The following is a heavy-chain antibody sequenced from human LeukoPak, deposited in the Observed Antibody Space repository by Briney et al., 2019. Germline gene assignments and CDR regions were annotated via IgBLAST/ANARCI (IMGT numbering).Heavy chain of an antibody. D-gene: IGHD2-2*01. Sequence: PGGSLRLSCAASGFTFSSYAMSWVRQAPGKGLELVANIKQDGTEKYYVDSVKGRFTISRDNAKNSLYLQMNSLRAEDTAVYYCARDCSRISCYADYWGQGTLVTVSS. CDR3: ARDCSRISCYADY. J-gene: IGHJ4*02. V-gene: IGHV3-7*04. CDR2: IKQDGTEK. CDR1: GFTFSSYA.